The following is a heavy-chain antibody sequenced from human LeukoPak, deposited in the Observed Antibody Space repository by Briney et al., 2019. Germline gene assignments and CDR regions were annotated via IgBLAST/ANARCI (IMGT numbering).Heavy chain of an antibody. D-gene: IGHD1-1*01. V-gene: IGHV1-24*01. CDR3: AVSLTTGGYYGMDV. CDR1: GGTFSSYA. Sequence: ASVKVSCKASGGTFSSYAISWVRQAPGQGLEWMGRFDPEDGETTYARKFQGRVTMTEDTSTDTAYMELSSLRSEDTAVYFCAVSLTTGGYYGMDVWGQGTTVTVSS. J-gene: IGHJ6*02. CDR2: FDPEDGET.